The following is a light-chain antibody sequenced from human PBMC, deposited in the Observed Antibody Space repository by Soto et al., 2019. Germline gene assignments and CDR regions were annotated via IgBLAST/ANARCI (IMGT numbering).Light chain of an antibody. CDR3: QHYNSLPIT. J-gene: IGKJ5*01. CDR2: DAS. Sequence: DIQMTQSPSYMSASLGDRVTITCQASQDIRFYLNWYQHKTGQAPKLLIYDASQLETGVPSKFSGSGSGTDFTFTINNLQAEDIGTYYCQHYNSLPITFGQGTRLEI. CDR1: QDIRFY. V-gene: IGKV1-33*01.